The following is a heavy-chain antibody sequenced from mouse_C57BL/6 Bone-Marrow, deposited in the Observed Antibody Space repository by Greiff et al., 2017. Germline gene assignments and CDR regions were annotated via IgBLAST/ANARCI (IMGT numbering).Heavy chain of an antibody. CDR2: IHPNSGST. CDR1: GYTFTSYW. CDR3: ARSEPWFAY. J-gene: IGHJ3*01. Sequence: QVQLQQPGAELVKPGASVKLSCKASGYTFTSYWLHWVKQRPGQGLEWIGMIHPNSGSTNYNEKFKSKATLSVAKSSSTAYMQLSSLTAEDSAVYYCARSEPWFAYWGQGTLVTVSA. V-gene: IGHV1-64*01.